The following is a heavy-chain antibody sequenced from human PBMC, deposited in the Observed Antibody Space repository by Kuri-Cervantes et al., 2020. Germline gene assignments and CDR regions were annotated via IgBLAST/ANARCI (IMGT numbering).Heavy chain of an antibody. CDR1: GFTFSNYG. CDR2: IKSKANSYAT. Sequence: ETLSLTCAASGFTFSNYGTHWVRQAPGKGLEWVGRIKSKANSYATAYAASVKGRLTISRDDSRNTAYLQMNSLKTEDTAVYYCTTERFGDIYHYYYMDVWGKGTTVTVSS. V-gene: IGHV3-73*01. D-gene: IGHD3-16*01. J-gene: IGHJ6*03. CDR3: TTERFGDIYHYYYMDV.